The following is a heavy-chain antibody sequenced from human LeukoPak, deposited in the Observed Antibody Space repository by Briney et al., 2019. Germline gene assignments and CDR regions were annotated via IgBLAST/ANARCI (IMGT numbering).Heavy chain of an antibody. CDR1: GFTFDDYA. Sequence: GGSLRLSCAASGFTFDDYAMHWVRQAPGKGLEWVSGISCNSGSIGYADSVKGRFTISRDNAKNSLYLQMNSLRAEDTALYYCAKDGDYGAGSQYYFDYWGQGTLVTVSS. J-gene: IGHJ4*02. CDR3: AKDGDYGAGSQYYFDY. V-gene: IGHV3-9*01. CDR2: ISCNSGSI. D-gene: IGHD3-10*01.